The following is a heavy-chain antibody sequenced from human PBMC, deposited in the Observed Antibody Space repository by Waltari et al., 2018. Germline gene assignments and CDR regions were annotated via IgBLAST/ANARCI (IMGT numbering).Heavy chain of an antibody. CDR2: IFHSGST. Sequence: QVHLQESGPGLGKPSETLSLTCAVSGFASTNGYYWGWIRQPRGKGLEWIGSIFHSGSTYYNPSLKSRVTISVDTSKNQFSLKVSSVTAADTAVYYCARGHSFDSWGQGTLVTVSS. CDR3: ARGHSFDS. CDR1: GFASTNGYY. V-gene: IGHV4-38-2*01. J-gene: IGHJ4*02.